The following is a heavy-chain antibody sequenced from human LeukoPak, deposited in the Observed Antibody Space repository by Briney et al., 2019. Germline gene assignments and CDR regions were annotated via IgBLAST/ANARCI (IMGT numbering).Heavy chain of an antibody. CDR1: GFTFSSYA. V-gene: IGHV3-30*04. CDR2: ISYDGSDK. D-gene: IGHD2-21*02. CDR3: ARGEVVTASLPDYFYYYMDV. J-gene: IGHJ6*03. Sequence: GGSLRLSCAASGFTFSSYAMYWVRQAPGKGLEWVAVISYDGSDKFYADSVKGRFTISRDNAKNSLFLQMNSLRAEDTAVYYCARGEVVTASLPDYFYYYMDVWGKGTTVTISS.